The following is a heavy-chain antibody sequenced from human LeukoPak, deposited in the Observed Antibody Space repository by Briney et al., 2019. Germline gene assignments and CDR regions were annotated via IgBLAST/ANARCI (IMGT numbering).Heavy chain of an antibody. V-gene: IGHV4-34*01. CDR2: INHSGST. CDR3: ARERGRGYSYGYRPSGMDY. CDR1: GGSFSGYY. J-gene: IGHJ4*02. D-gene: IGHD5-18*01. Sequence: PSETLSLTCAVYGGSFSGYYWSWIRQPPGKGLEWIGEINHSGSTNYNPSLKSRVTISVDTSKNQFSLELSSVTAADTAVYYCARERGRGYSYGYRPSGMDYWGQGTLVTVSS.